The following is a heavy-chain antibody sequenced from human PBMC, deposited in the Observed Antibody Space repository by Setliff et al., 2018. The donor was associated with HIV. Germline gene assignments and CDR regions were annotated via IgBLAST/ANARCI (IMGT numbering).Heavy chain of an antibody. V-gene: IGHV3-48*03. Sequence: PGGSLRLSCLVSGSTFSNYEMIWVRQAPGKGLEWISYISKSGSRTYDADSVKGRFTTSGDNAKKSLYLLMDSLRVEDTAVYYSATGSYSSVWYGFDYWGRGTLVTVSS. J-gene: IGHJ4*02. CDR1: GSTFSNYE. D-gene: IGHD6-19*01. CDR3: ATGSYSSVWYGFDY. CDR2: ISKSGSRT.